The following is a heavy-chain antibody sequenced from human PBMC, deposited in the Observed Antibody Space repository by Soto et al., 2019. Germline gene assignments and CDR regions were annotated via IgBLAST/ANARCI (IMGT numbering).Heavy chain of an antibody. Sequence: SESMSLTCTVFGSNVSSNINSWGWIRPPPEKRLEWIGNIHYSGSTYYDSSLKSRVTISVDTSKNQFSLKLSSVTAADTAMYYFASQHYYDSSGYYVVYWGQGTLVTVS. J-gene: IGHJ4*02. V-gene: IGHV4-39*01. CDR1: GSNVSSNINS. CDR2: IHYSGST. D-gene: IGHD3-22*01. CDR3: ASQHYYDSSGYYVVY.